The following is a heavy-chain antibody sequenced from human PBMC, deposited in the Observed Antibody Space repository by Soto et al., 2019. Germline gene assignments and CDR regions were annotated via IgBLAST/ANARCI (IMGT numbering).Heavy chain of an antibody. CDR2: ISGSGGST. CDR1: GFTFISYA. J-gene: IGHJ5*02. CDR3: AKVAAYCGGDCKNWFDP. V-gene: IGHV3-23*01. D-gene: IGHD2-21*02. Sequence: GGSLRLSCAASGFTFISYAMSWVRQAPGRGLEWVSAISGSGGSTYYADSVKGRFTISRDNSKNTLYLQMNSLRAEDTAVYYCAKVAAYCGGDCKNWFDPWGQGTLVTVSS.